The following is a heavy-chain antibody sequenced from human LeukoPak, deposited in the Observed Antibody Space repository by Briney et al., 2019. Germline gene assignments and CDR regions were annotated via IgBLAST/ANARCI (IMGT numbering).Heavy chain of an antibody. CDR1: GYSFTSYW. J-gene: IGHJ1*01. D-gene: IGHD2-2*01. Sequence: GESLKISCKGSGYSFTSYWIGWVRQMPGKGLEWLGIIYPGDSDTRYSPSFQGQVTISADKSIGTAYLQWSSLKASDTAMYYCARQAVPVAKYFQFWGQGTVVSVS. CDR2: IYPGDSDT. CDR3: ARQAVPVAKYFQF. V-gene: IGHV5-51*01.